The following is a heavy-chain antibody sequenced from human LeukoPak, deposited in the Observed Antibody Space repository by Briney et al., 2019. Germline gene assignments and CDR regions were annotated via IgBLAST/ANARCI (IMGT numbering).Heavy chain of an antibody. Sequence: SETLSLTCTVSGSSASTYYWTWIRQPAGKGLEWIGRIYTTGSTNYNPSPKSRVTMSVDTSKNQFSLRLSSVTAADTAVYYCARAPLYVDVWGKGTTVTVSS. V-gene: IGHV4-4*07. J-gene: IGHJ6*03. CDR3: ARAPLYVDV. CDR1: GSSASTYY. CDR2: IYTTGST.